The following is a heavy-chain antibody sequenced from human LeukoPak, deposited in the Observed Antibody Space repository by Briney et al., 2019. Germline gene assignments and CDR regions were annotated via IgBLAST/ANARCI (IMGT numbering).Heavy chain of an antibody. CDR1: GGSISSYY. CDR3: ARAPSLYNWFDP. J-gene: IGHJ5*02. V-gene: IGHV4-59*01. CDR2: IYYSGST. Sequence: SETLSLTCTVSGGSISSYYWSWIRQPPGKGLEWIGYIYYSGSTNYNPSLKSRVTISVDTSKNQFSLKLSSVTAADTAVYYCARAPSLYNWFDPWGQGTLATVSS.